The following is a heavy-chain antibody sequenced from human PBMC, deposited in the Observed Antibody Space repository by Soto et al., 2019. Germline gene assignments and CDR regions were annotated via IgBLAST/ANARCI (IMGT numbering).Heavy chain of an antibody. CDR3: ARDRQAYYDSSGYSIDY. CDR1: GGTFSSYA. J-gene: IGHJ4*02. V-gene: IGHV1-69*01. Sequence: QVQLVQSGAEVKKPGSSVKVSCKASGGTFSSYAISWVRQAPGQGLEWMGGIIPSFGTANYAQKFQGRVTIIADESTSTAYMELSFLRSEDTAVYYCARDRQAYYDSSGYSIDYWGQGTLVTVSS. D-gene: IGHD3-22*01. CDR2: IIPSFGTA.